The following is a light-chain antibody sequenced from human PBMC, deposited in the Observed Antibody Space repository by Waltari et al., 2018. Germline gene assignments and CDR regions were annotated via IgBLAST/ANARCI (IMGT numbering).Light chain of an antibody. V-gene: IGKV3-20*01. CDR1: QSVGKY. CDR2: HAS. CDR3: QKYDYLPAT. J-gene: IGKJ1*01. Sequence: EVVLTQSPGTLSLSPGERATLSCRASQSVGKYLAWYQQKPGQAPRLLIYHASTRAPGIPDRFSGSVSGTDFSLTISRLEPEDFAVYYCQKYDYLPATFGQGTKVEIK.